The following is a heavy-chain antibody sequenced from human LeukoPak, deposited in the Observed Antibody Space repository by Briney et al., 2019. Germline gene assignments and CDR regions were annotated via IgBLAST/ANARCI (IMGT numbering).Heavy chain of an antibody. CDR1: GFTFSSYE. J-gene: IGHJ4*03. V-gene: IGHV3-48*03. CDR2: ISSSGSTI. CDR3: ARGNWAEDGYFDY. Sequence: GGSLRLSCAASGFTFSSYEKNWVRQAPGKGLEWVLYISSSGSTIYYADSVKGRFTISRDNAKNSLYLQMNSLRAEDTAVYYCARGNWAEDGYFDYWGQGTLVTVSS. D-gene: IGHD7-27*01.